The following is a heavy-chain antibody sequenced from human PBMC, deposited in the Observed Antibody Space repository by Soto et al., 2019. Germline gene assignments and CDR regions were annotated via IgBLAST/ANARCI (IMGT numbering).Heavy chain of an antibody. CDR1: GFTFSSYW. D-gene: IGHD3-22*01. CDR3: ARGTVYDSSGYAH. Sequence: PGGSLRLSCAASGFTFSSYWMHWVHQAPGKGLVWVSRINSDGSSTSYADSVKGRFAISRDNAKNTLYLQMNSLRAEDTAVYYCARGTVYDSSGYAHWGQGTLVTVSS. V-gene: IGHV3-74*01. J-gene: IGHJ4*02. CDR2: INSDGSST.